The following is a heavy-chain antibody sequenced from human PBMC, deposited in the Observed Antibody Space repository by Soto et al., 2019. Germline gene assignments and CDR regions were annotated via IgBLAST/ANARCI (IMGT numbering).Heavy chain of an antibody. V-gene: IGHV3-49*03. CDR3: IRDMKYSYYFEAGH. CDR1: GFTFGNSA. D-gene: IGHD5-18*01. CDR2: IRTKTFGGTA. Sequence: EVQVVESGGGLLQPGQSLRLSCFASGFTFGNSALIWFRQAPGKGLEWVGFIRTKTFGGTAEYAASVKGRFSISRDDSKSIAYLQMNSLKTEDTAVYYCIRDMKYSYYFEAGHWGQGTLVTVSS. J-gene: IGHJ4*02.